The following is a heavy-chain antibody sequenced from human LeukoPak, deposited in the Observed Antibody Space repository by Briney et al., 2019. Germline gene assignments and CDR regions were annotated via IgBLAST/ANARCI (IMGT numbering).Heavy chain of an antibody. V-gene: IGHV1-46*01. CDR3: ARDEGIAAAGSPPDY. CDR2: INPSGGST. D-gene: IGHD6-13*01. J-gene: IGHJ4*02. CDR1: GYTFTSYY. Sequence: ASVKVSCKASGYTFTSYYMHWVRQAPGLGLEWMGIINPSGGSTSYAQKFQGRVTMTRDTSTSTVYMELSSLRSEDTAVYYCARDEGIAAAGSPPDYWGQGTLVTVSS.